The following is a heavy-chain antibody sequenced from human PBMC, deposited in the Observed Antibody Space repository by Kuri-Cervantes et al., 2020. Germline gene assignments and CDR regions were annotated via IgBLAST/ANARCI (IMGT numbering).Heavy chain of an antibody. V-gene: IGHV2-70*04. Sequence: SGPTLVKPTETLTLTCTVSGFSLSNARMGVSWIRQPPGKALEWLARIDWGDDKFYNTFLKTRLTISKDTSKNQVVLTMTNMDPMDTATYYCARSTGYNSGQFDYWGQGTLVTDSS. CDR2: IDWGDDK. CDR1: GFSLSNARMG. J-gene: IGHJ4*02. D-gene: IGHD6-19*01. CDR3: ARSTGYNSGQFDY.